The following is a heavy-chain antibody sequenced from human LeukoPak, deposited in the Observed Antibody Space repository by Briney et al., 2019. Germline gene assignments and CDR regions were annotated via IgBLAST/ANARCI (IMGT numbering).Heavy chain of an antibody. J-gene: IGHJ4*02. CDR1: GFTFSSYA. CDR3: ARDRAAVSWFGLDY. V-gene: IGHV3-33*01. Sequence: PGGSLRLSCAASGFTFSSYAMHWVRQAPGKGLEWVTVIRYDGSDKYYADSVKGRFTISRDNSENTLYLQMSSLRAEDTAVYYCARDRAAVSWFGLDYWGQGTLVTVSS. D-gene: IGHD2-15*01. CDR2: IRYDGSDK.